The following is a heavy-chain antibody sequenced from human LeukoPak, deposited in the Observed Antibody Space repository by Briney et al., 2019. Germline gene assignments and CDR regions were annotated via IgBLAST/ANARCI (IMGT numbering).Heavy chain of an antibody. CDR1: GFTFSSYT. CDR2: VSASSNI. CDR3: VRDALHTAHFDY. D-gene: IGHD5-18*01. V-gene: IGHV3-48*02. J-gene: IGHJ4*02. Sequence: PGGSLRLSCAASGFTFSSYTMNWVRQAPGKGLQWVSTVSASSNIHYSESVKGRFTISRDNARNSLYLQMNSLRDEDTAVYSCVRDALHTAHFDYWGQGTLVTVSS.